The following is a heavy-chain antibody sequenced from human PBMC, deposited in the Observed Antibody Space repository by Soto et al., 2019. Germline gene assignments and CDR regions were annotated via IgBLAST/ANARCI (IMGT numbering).Heavy chain of an antibody. V-gene: IGHV3-30-3*01. Sequence: VGSLRLSCASSVFTFSSYAMHCVRHSPGKGLEWVAVISYDGSNKYYADSVKGRFTISRDNSKNTLYLQMNSLRAEDTAVYYCARDSDFGVVTLYGMDVWGQGTTVTVSS. CDR2: ISYDGSNK. J-gene: IGHJ6*02. CDR3: ARDSDFGVVTLYGMDV. CDR1: VFTFSSYA. D-gene: IGHD3-3*01.